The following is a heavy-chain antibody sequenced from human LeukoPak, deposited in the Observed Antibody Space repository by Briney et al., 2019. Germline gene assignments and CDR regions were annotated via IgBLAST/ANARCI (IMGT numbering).Heavy chain of an antibody. CDR3: AKDAGYSSGWSTI. J-gene: IGHJ4*02. V-gene: IGHV3-33*06. CDR2: IWYDGSNK. D-gene: IGHD6-19*01. Sequence: PGGSLRLSCAASGFTFSSYGTHWVRRAPGKRLEWVAVIWYDGSNKYYADSVKGRFTISRDNSKNTLYLQMNSLRVEDTAVYYCAKDAGYSSGWSTIWGQGTLVTVSS. CDR1: GFTFSSYG.